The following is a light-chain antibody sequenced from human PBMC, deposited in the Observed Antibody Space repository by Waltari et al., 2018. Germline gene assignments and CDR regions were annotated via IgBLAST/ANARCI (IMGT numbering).Light chain of an antibody. J-gene: IGKJ2*01. V-gene: IGKV4-1*01. CDR1: QGVLYSSNNKNY. CDR3: QQYYSTLSYT. CDR2: WAS. Sequence: DIVMTQSPDSLAVSLGQGANIHCQSSQGVLYSSNNKNYLAWYQQKPGQPPKLLIYWASTRESGVPDRFSGSGSGTDFTLTISSLQAEDVAVYYCQQYYSTLSYTFGQGTKLEIK.